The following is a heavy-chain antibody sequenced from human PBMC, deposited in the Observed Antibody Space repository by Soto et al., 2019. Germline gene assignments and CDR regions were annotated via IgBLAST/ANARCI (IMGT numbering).Heavy chain of an antibody. Sequence: EVQLVESGGGLVQPGGSLRLSCAASGFTFSSYSMNWVRQAPGKGLEWGSYISSSSSTIYYADSVKGRFTISRDNAKNSLYLHMNSLRDEDTAVYYCARDPYDYFWGIYRLGYFDYWGQGTLVTVSS. D-gene: IGHD3-16*02. CDR3: ARDPYDYFWGIYRLGYFDY. V-gene: IGHV3-48*02. CDR2: ISSSSSTI. CDR1: GFTFSSYS. J-gene: IGHJ4*02.